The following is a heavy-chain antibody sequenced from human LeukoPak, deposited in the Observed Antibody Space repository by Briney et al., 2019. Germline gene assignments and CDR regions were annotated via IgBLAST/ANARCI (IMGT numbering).Heavy chain of an antibody. D-gene: IGHD3-9*01. CDR1: GFTFSSYW. Sequence: GGSLRLSCAVSGFTFSSYWMSWVRQAPGKGLEWVGRIKSKTDGGTTDYAAPVKGRFTISRDDSKNTLYLQMSSLKTEDTAVYYCTTDRKVLRYFDWSDYWGQGTLVTVSS. V-gene: IGHV3-15*01. CDR2: IKSKTDGGTT. CDR3: TTDRKVLRYFDWSDY. J-gene: IGHJ4*02.